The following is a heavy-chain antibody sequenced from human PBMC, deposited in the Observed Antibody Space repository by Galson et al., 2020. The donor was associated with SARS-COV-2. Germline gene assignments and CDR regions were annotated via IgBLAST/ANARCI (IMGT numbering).Heavy chain of an antibody. CDR2: IDWDDDK. J-gene: IGHJ4*02. CDR1: GFSLYTSGMR. V-gene: IGHV2-70*04. D-gene: IGHD3-10*01. CDR3: ARYGGRSSASGGDYFDY. Sequence: SGPTLVKPTQTLTLTCTFSGFSLYTSGMRVSWIRQPPGKALEWLARIDWDDDKFYTPSLKTRLTISKDTSKNQVVLTMTNMDPADTATYYCARYGGRSSASGGDYFDYWGQGTLVTVSS.